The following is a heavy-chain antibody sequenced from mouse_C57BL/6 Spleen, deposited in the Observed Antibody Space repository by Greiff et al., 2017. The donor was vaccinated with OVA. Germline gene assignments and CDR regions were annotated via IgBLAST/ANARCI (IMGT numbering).Heavy chain of an antibody. CDR1: GFTIKDYY. CDR2: IDPEDGDT. V-gene: IGHV14-1*01. J-gene: IGHJ3*01. Sequence: EVQLQQSGAELVRPGASVKLSCTASGFTIKDYYMHWVKQRPEQGLEWIGRIDPEDGDTEYAPKFQGKATMTADTSSNTAYLQLSSLTSEDTAVYYGISYGNYDWFAYWGQGTLVTVSA. D-gene: IGHD2-1*01. CDR3: ISYGNYDWFAY.